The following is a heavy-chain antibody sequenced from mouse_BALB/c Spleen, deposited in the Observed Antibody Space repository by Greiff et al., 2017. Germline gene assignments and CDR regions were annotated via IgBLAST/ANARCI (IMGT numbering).Heavy chain of an antibody. J-gene: IGHJ2*01. CDR1: GYSFTSDYA. CDR2: ISYSGST. CDR3: AREGSLLRTGYFDY. Sequence: EVMLVESGPGLVKPSQSLSLSCTVTGYSFTSDYAWYLIRQFPGNQLEWMGYISYSGSTSYNPSLKSRISITRDTSKNPFFLQLNSVTTEDTATYYCAREGSLLRTGYFDYWGQGTTLTVSA. V-gene: IGHV3-2*02. D-gene: IGHD1-2*01.